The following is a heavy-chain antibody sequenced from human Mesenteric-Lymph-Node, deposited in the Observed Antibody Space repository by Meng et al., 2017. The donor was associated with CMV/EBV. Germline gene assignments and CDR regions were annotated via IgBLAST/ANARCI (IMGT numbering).Heavy chain of an antibody. J-gene: IGHJ4*02. V-gene: IGHV4-34*01. CDR3: ARYQRWPKSEGGFNY. D-gene: IGHD4-23*01. CDR1: GGSFSGYY. CDR2: INHSGST. Sequence: QVQLQQWGAGLLKPSETLSLTCAVYGGSFSGYYWSWIRQPPGKGLEWIGEINHSGSTNYNPSLKSRVTISVDTSKNQFSLKLSSVTAADTAVYYCARYQRWPKSEGGFNYWGQGTLVTVSS.